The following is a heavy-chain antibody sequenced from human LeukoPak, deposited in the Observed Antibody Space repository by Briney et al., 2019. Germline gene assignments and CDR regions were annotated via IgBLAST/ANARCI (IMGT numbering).Heavy chain of an antibody. J-gene: IGHJ3*02. D-gene: IGHD3-22*01. CDR1: GFTFSSYG. V-gene: IGHV3-30*02. CDR3: AKAYYYDSSGYRRGAFDI. CDR2: IQYDGSHK. Sequence: SGGSLRLSCAASGFTFSSYGMHWVRQAPGKGLEWVAFIQYDGSHKYYADSVKGRFTISRDNSKTTLYLQMNSLRAEDTAVYYCAKAYYYDSSGYRRGAFDIWAKGQWSPSLQ.